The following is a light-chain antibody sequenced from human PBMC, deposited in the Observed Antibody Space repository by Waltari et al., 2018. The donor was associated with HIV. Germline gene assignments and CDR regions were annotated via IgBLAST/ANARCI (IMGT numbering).Light chain of an antibody. J-gene: IGLJ2*01. CDR3: SSYAGSNNVL. CDR2: EVT. Sequence: QSALTQPPSASGSPGQSVAIPCTGTSSDVGGYNSVSWYQQPPGKAPKLMIYEVTKLPSGVPDRFSGSKSGNTASLTVSGLQAEDEADYYCSSYAGSNNVLFGGGTKLTVL. CDR1: SSDVGGYNS. V-gene: IGLV2-8*01.